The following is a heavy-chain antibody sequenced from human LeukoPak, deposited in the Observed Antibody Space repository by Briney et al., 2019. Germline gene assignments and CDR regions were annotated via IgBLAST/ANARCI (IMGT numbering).Heavy chain of an antibody. V-gene: IGHV3-30*03. Sequence: LAGGSLRLSCAASGFTFNNYGMHWVRQAPGKGLEWVALISYDGSNKYYTDSVKGRFTISRDNAKNSLYLQMNSLRAEDTAVYFCARGLYSSTTYYFDYWGQGTLVTVSS. CDR1: GFTFNNYG. J-gene: IGHJ4*02. CDR3: ARGLYSSTTYYFDY. CDR2: ISYDGSNK. D-gene: IGHD6-13*01.